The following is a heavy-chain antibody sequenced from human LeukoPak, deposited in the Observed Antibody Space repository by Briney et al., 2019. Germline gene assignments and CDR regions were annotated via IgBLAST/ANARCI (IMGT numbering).Heavy chain of an antibody. Sequence: GASVKVSCKASGYIFTDYYMHWVRQAPGQELGWMGRINPNSGGTNYAQKFQGRVTMTRDTSISTAYTELSSLRSDDTAVYYCARITGRAVRSNFDYWGQGTLVTVSS. J-gene: IGHJ4*02. CDR2: INPNSGGT. CDR3: ARITGRAVRSNFDY. CDR1: GYIFTDYY. V-gene: IGHV1/OR15-1*01. D-gene: IGHD1-20*01.